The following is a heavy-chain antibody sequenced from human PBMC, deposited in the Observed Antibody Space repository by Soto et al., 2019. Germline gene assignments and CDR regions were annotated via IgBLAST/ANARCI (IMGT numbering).Heavy chain of an antibody. CDR3: ARGGQVVSVAFDI. CDR2: INAGNGKA. CDR1: GYKFTSYA. V-gene: IGHV1-3*01. D-gene: IGHD2-15*01. J-gene: IGHJ3*02. Sequence: QVQLVQSGAEVKKSGASVKVSCKASGYKFTSYALHWVRQAPGQRLEWMGWINAGNGKATYSQNFQGRVTITRDTSASTAYMELSSLISEDTAVYYCARGGQVVSVAFDIWGQGTMVPVSS.